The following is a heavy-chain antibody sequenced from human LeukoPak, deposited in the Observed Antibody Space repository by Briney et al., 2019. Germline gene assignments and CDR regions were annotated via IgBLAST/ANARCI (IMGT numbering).Heavy chain of an antibody. V-gene: IGHV7-4-1*02. Sequence: GASVKVSCKASGYTFTNYAMNWVRQAPGQGLEWMGWINTNTGEPTYAQGFTGRFVFSLDTSVSTAYLQISSLKAEDTAVYYCARGEIVVVVTSDNWFDPWGQGTLVTVSS. D-gene: IGHD2-15*01. CDR2: INTNTGEP. J-gene: IGHJ5*02. CDR3: ARGEIVVVVTSDNWFDP. CDR1: GYTFTNYA.